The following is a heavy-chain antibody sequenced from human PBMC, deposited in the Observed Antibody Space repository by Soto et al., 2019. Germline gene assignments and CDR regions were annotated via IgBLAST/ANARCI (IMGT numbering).Heavy chain of an antibody. D-gene: IGHD5-12*01. J-gene: IGHJ4*02. CDR1: GGSISSSSYY. Sequence: PSETLSLTCTVSGGSISSSSYYWGWIRQPPGKGLEWIGSIYYSGSTYYNPSLKSRVTISVDTSKNQFSLKLSSVTAADTAVYYCAVSGYALDYWGQGTLVTVSS. CDR3: AVSGYALDY. V-gene: IGHV4-39*07. CDR2: IYYSGST.